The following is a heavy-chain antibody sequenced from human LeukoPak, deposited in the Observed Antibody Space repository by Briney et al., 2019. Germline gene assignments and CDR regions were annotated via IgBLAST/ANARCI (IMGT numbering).Heavy chain of an antibody. Sequence: SGGSLRLSCAASGFTVSSNYMSWVRQAPGKGLEWVSVIYSGGSTYYADSVKGRFTISRDNSKNTLYLQMNSLRAEDTAVYYCARGGDYGDYWYNYWGQGTLVTVSS. CDR2: IYSGGST. J-gene: IGHJ4*02. CDR1: GFTVSSNY. D-gene: IGHD4-17*01. CDR3: ARGGDYGDYWYNY. V-gene: IGHV3-53*01.